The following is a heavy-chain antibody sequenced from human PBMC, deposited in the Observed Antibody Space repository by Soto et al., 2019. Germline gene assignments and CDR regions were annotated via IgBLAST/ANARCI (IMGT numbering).Heavy chain of an antibody. J-gene: IGHJ5*02. CDR1: GRPITGDC. D-gene: IGHD2-2*01. V-gene: IGHV4-59*01. Sequence: SETLSLTCTVSGRPITGDCWGWIRQPPGKXLEYIGHIYYTGSTRYNPSLTSRVTISLDTSREQFSLKLTSVTAADTAVYYCARGRHCTSTSCFGFPSIWFDPWGQGTLVTVSS. CDR2: IYYTGST. CDR3: ARGRHCTSTSCFGFPSIWFDP.